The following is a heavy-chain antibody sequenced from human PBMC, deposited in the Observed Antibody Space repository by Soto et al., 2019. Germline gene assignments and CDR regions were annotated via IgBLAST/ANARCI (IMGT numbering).Heavy chain of an antibody. V-gene: IGHV1-69*12. CDR3: ALATGRGTLTQYIAD. J-gene: IGHJ4*02. Sequence: QVQLVQSGAEVKKPGSSVKVSCKASGGIFSNYAITWVRQAPGRGLEWMGGIIPVFGTTNYAQIFQDRVTITAEESTRTAYIEVKRLKSLDTASYYGALATGRGTLTQYIADWGKGTLVTVSS. CDR2: IIPVFGTT. D-gene: IGHD3-9*01. CDR1: GGIFSNYA.